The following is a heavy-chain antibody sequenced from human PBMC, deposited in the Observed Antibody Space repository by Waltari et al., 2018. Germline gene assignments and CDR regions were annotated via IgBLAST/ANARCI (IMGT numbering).Heavy chain of an antibody. J-gene: IGHJ4*02. D-gene: IGHD4-17*01. CDR1: GFTFSSYV. CDR2: ISGSGSST. Sequence: EVQLLESGGGLVQPGGSLRLSCAASGFTFSSYVMSWDRQAPGKGLEWVSAISGSGSSTYYADSGKGRCTISRDNSKNTLYLQMNSLRAEDTAVYYCAKPPYGDTPGYWGQGTLVTVSS. V-gene: IGHV3-23*01. CDR3: AKPPYGDTPGY.